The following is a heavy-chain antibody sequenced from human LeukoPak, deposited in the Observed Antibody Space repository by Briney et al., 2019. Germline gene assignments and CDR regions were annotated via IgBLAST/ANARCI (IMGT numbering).Heavy chain of an antibody. CDR3: ARLYYYDSSGYYSPYWYFDL. CDR1: GYSFTSYW. D-gene: IGHD3-22*01. V-gene: IGHV5-10-1*01. J-gene: IGHJ2*01. CDR2: IDPSDSYS. Sequence: GESLRISCKDSGYSFTSYWISWVRQMPGKGLEWMGRIDPSDSYSNYSPSFQGHVTISVGKSISTAYLHWSSLKASDTAMYYCARLYYYDSSGYYSPYWYFDLWGRGTLVTVSS.